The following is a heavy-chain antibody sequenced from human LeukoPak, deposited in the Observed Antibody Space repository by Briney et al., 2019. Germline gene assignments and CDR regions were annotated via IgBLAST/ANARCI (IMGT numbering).Heavy chain of an antibody. J-gene: IGHJ6*03. CDR3: ARDKSSWKAARYYYYMDV. V-gene: IGHV4-38-2*02. D-gene: IGHD1-1*01. CDR1: GYSISSGYY. CDR2: IYHSGST. Sequence: PSETLSLTCAVSGYSISSGYYWGWIRQPPGKGLEWIGSIYHSGSTNYNPSLKGRVTISVDTSKNQFSLKLSSVTAADTAVYYCARDKSSWKAARYYYYMDVWGKGTTVTVSS.